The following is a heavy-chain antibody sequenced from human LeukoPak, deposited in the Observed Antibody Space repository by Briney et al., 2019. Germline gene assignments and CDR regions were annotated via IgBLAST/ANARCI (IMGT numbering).Heavy chain of an antibody. D-gene: IGHD2-15*01. V-gene: IGHV4-4*02. CDR2: ISLSGLT. CDR1: GGSISTTNW. J-gene: IGHJ4*02. Sequence: PSGTLSLTCGVSGGSISTTNWWSWVRQPPGQGLEWIGEISLSGLTNYSPSLKSRVTISVDKSKNQFSLKLSSVTAADTAVYYCARDPTTPYCSGGSCYHYFDYWGQGTLVTVSS. CDR3: ARDPTTPYCSGGSCYHYFDY.